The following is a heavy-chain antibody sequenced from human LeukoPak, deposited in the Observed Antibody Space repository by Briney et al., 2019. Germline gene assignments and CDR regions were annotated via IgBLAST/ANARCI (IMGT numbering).Heavy chain of an antibody. V-gene: IGHV4-30-4*08. CDR1: GGSISSGDYY. Sequence: PSETLSLTCTVSGGSISSGDYYWSWIRQPPGKRLEWIGYIYYSGSTYYNPSLKSRVTISVDTSKNQFSLKLSSVTAADTAVYYCASGDDYSNYSSFGGFDYWGQGTLVTVSS. D-gene: IGHD4-11*01. J-gene: IGHJ4*02. CDR3: ASGDDYSNYSSFGGFDY. CDR2: IYYSGST.